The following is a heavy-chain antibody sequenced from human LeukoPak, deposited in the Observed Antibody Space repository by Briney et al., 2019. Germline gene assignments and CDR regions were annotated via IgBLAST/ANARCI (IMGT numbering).Heavy chain of an antibody. CDR2: IKQDGSEK. CDR1: GFTFSSYW. J-gene: IGHJ1*01. D-gene: IGHD3-22*01. CDR3: ARAPSEIGGYYPEYLRH. Sequence: GGSLRLSCAASGFTFSSYWMSWVRQAPGKGLEWVANIKQDGSEKYYVDSVKGRFTISRDNAKNTVSLQMNSLRAEDTGVYYCARAPSEIGGYYPEYLRHWGQGTLVTVSS. V-gene: IGHV3-7*01.